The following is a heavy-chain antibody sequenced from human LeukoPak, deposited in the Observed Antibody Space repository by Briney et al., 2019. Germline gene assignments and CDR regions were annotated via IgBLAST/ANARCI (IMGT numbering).Heavy chain of an antibody. CDR2: TASGGDT. CDR3: ARDALHTAHFDF. V-gene: IGHV3-66*01. D-gene: IGHD5-18*01. J-gene: IGHJ4*02. CDR1: GFIVSANY. Sequence: GGSLRLSCAASGFIVSANYMTWVRQAPGVGLEWVSVTASGGDTDYADSVKARFTISRDKSKNTLYLQMNGLRAEDTAVYYCARDALHTAHFDFWGQGTLVTVSS.